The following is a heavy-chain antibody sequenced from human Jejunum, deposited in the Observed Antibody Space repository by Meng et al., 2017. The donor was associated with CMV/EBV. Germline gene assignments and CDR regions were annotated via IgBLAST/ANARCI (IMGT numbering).Heavy chain of an antibody. J-gene: IGHJ4*02. CDR3: VRVQTRQLAEAFDY. D-gene: IGHD1-1*01. Sequence: SGFTVNSCSKCWVRQAHGKGLEWVSYISSTGSTIYYADSVKSRFTISRDIPKNALYLQMNSLRAEDTAVYYCVRVQTRQLAEAFDYWGQGTLVTVSS. CDR1: GFTVNSCS. CDR2: ISSTGSTI. V-gene: IGHV3-48*04.